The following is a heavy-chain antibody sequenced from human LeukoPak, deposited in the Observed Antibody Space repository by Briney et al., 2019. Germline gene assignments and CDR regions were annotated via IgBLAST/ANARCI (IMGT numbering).Heavy chain of an antibody. CDR1: GGSISSSSYY. J-gene: IGHJ4*02. D-gene: IGHD2-15*01. Sequence: PSETLSLTCTVSGGSISSSSYYWGWIRQPPGKGLEWIGSIYYSGSTYYNPSLKSRVTISVDTSKNQFSLKLSSVTAADTAVYYCASTSGYCSGGNCYSAFDYWGQGTLVTVSS. CDR2: IYYSGST. CDR3: ASTSGYCSGGNCYSAFDY. V-gene: IGHV4-39*01.